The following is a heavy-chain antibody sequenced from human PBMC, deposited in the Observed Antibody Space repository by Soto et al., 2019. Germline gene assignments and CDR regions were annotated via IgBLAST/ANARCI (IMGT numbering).Heavy chain of an antibody. J-gene: IGHJ5*02. CDR1: GGSINSGDYY. V-gene: IGHV4-31*03. CDR2: IYYSGST. CDR3: AREEVAYYGSGSYNWFDP. Sequence: QVQLQESGPGLVKTSQTLSLTCTVSGGSINSGDYYWSWIRQHPGKGLEWIGYIYYSGSTYYNPSLKSRVTISVDTSKNQFSLKRSSVTAADTAVYYCAREEVAYYGSGSYNWFDPWGQGTLVTVSS. D-gene: IGHD3-10*01.